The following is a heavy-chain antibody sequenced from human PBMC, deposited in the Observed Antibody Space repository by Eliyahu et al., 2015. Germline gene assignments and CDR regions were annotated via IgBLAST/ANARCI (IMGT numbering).Heavy chain of an antibody. CDR1: GGTFSXXA. CDR3: ASGPLCWGGDCYRNDY. J-gene: IGHJ4*02. Sequence: QVQLVQSGAEVKKPGSSVKVSCXASGGTFSXXAISWVRQAPGQGLEWMGGIIPIFGTANYAQKFQGRVTITADESTSTAYMELSSLRSEDTAVYYCASGPLCWGGDCYRNDYWGQGTLVTVSS. CDR2: IIPIFGTA. V-gene: IGHV1-69*01. D-gene: IGHD2-21*02.